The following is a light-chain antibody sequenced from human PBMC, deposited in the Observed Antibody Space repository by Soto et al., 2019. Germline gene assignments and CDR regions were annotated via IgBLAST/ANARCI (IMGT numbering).Light chain of an antibody. CDR2: DVS. CDR1: SSDVGGYNY. J-gene: IGLJ1*01. CDR3: SSYTSSSHLYV. Sequence: QSVLTQPASVSGSPGQSITISCTGTSSDVGGYNYVSWYQQHPGKAPKLMIYDVSNRPSGVSNRFSGSKSGNTASLTISGLQADDEADYYCSSYTSSSHLYVFGTGTKVTVL. V-gene: IGLV2-14*01.